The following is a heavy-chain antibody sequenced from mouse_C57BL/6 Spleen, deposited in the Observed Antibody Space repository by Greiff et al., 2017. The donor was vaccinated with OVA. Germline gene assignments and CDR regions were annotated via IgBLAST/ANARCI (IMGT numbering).Heavy chain of an antibody. CDR1: GYAFSSSW. CDR2: IYPGDGDT. CDR3: ARSGLGRGPDY. J-gene: IGHJ2*01. V-gene: IGHV1-82*01. Sequence: VQLQQSGPELVKPGASVKISCKASGYAFSSSWMNWVKQRPGKGLEWIGRIYPGDGDTNYNGKFKGKATLTADKSSSTAYMQLSSLTSEDSAVYFCARSGLGRGPDYWGQGTTLTVSS. D-gene: IGHD4-1*01.